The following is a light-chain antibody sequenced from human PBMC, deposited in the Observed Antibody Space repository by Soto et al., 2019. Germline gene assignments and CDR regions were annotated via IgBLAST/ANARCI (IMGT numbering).Light chain of an antibody. V-gene: IGLV1-47*01. CDR3: VVWDDSLSGVV. CDR1: NSNIETNH. CDR2: RSN. J-gene: IGLJ2*01. Sequence: QSVLTQPPSASGTPGQTVTISCSGSNSNIETNHVYWYQQLPGTAPRLLIYRSNQRPSGVPDRFSGSRSGTSASLAIIGLRSEDEADYYCVVWDDSLSGVVFGGGTQLTVL.